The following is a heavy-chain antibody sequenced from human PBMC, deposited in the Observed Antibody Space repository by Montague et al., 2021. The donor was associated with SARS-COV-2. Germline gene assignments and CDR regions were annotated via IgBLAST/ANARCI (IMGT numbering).Heavy chain of an antibody. Sequence: SETLSLTCTVSGGSFSGYYWSWIRQPPGKGLEWIGEVNHSGSTNYNPSLQSRVTISVDTSKNQFSLKLSSVTAADTAVYYCTREGYQVLWSDYYYYGMDVWGQGTTVTVSS. CDR2: VNHSGST. V-gene: IGHV4-34*01. D-gene: IGHD2-2*01. CDR3: TREGYQVLWSDYYYYGMDV. CDR1: GGSFSGYY. J-gene: IGHJ6*02.